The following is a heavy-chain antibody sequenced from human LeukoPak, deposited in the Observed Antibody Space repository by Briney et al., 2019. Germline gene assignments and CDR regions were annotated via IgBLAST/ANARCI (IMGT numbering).Heavy chain of an antibody. CDR3: ARDRGSYASLSGWFDP. V-gene: IGHV3-20*04. Sequence: GGSLRLSCAASGFTFDDYGMSWVRQAPGKGLEWVSGIDWNGGSTGYADSVKGRFTISRDNAKNSLYLQMNSLRAEDTALYYCARDRGSYASLSGWFDPWGQGTLVTVSS. CDR1: GFTFDDYG. J-gene: IGHJ5*02. D-gene: IGHD1-26*01. CDR2: IDWNGGST.